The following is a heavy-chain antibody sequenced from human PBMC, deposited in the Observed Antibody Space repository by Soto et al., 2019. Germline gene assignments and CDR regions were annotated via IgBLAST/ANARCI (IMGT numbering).Heavy chain of an antibody. Sequence: EVQLLESGGGLVQPGGSLRLSCAASGLTFSSYAMSWARQAPGKGLEWVSAISGSGDNTYYADSVKGRFTISRDNSKNTLYLQMNSLRAEDTALYYCAKERFVGGSNGMDAWGQGTTVTVSS. CDR1: GLTFSSYA. D-gene: IGHD2-21*01. J-gene: IGHJ6*02. V-gene: IGHV3-23*01. CDR3: AKERFVGGSNGMDA. CDR2: ISGSGDNT.